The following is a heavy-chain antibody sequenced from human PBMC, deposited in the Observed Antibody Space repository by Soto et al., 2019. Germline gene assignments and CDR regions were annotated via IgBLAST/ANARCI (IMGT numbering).Heavy chain of an antibody. CDR3: VTGGGWLTDY. CDR1: GGSISSYY. J-gene: IGHJ4*02. Sequence: ASETLSLTCTVSGGSISSYYWSWFRQPPGKGLEWIGYIHNTGGTNYNPSLKSPVTISLETSKNQFSLKLTSVTVADTAVYYCVTGGGWLTDYWGQGSRVIVSS. D-gene: IGHD6-19*01. CDR2: IHNTGGT. V-gene: IGHV4-59*01.